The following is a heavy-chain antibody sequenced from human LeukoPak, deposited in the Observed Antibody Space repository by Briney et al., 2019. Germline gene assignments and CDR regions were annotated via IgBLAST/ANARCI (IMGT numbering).Heavy chain of an antibody. CDR2: ISSGSSYI. Sequence: GGSLRLSCAASGFTFSTYSMNWVRQAPGKGLEWVSSISSGSSYIYYADSVKGRFTISRDNSKNTLYLQMNSLRAEDTAVYYCAKSGSVYYDSSGYYSYYFDYWGQGTLVTVSS. D-gene: IGHD3-22*01. CDR1: GFTFSTYS. J-gene: IGHJ4*02. V-gene: IGHV3-21*01. CDR3: AKSGSVYYDSSGYYSYYFDY.